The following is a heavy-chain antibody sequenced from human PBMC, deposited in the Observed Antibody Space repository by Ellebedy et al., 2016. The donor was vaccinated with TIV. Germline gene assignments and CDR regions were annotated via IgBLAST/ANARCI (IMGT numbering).Heavy chain of an antibody. D-gene: IGHD2-21*02. CDR2: INTSGGST. V-gene: IGHV1-46*01. CDR3: ATDANCGGDCLDY. Sequence: ASVKVSXXASGYSFTTYYINWVRQAPGQGLEWMGIINTSGGSTSYAERFQGRFTMTEDTSTDTVYMELSGLRSEDTAVYYCATDANCGGDCLDYWGQGTLVSISS. CDR1: GYSFTTYY. J-gene: IGHJ4*02.